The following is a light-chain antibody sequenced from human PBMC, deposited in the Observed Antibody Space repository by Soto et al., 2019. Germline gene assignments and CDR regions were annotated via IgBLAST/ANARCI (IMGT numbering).Light chain of an antibody. CDR3: QSYDSSRRV. CDR1: SSNIGAGYD. CDR2: GNS. V-gene: IGLV1-40*01. Sequence: QSVLTQPPSVSGAPGQRVTISCTGSSSNIGAGYDVHWYQQLPGTAPKLLIYGNSNRPSGVPDRFSGSKSGTSASLAITGLQAEDEADYYCQSYDSSRRVFGGGPQLTVL. J-gene: IGLJ7*01.